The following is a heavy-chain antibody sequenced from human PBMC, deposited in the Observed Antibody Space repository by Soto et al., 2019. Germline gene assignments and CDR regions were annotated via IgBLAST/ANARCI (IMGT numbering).Heavy chain of an antibody. CDR3: AKDHSYCISTSCYLVDY. J-gene: IGHJ4*02. CDR2: ISGSGGST. Sequence: PGGSLRLSCAASGFTFSSYAMSWVRQAPGKGLEWVSAISGSGGSTYYADSVKGRFTISRDNSKNTLYLQMNSLRAEDTAVYYCAKDHSYCISTSCYLVDYWGQGTLVTVSS. CDR1: GFTFSSYA. D-gene: IGHD2-2*01. V-gene: IGHV3-23*01.